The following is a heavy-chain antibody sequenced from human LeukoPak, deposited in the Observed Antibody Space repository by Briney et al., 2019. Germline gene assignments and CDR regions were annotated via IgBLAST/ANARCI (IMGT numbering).Heavy chain of an antibody. V-gene: IGHV3-11*01. D-gene: IGHD3-3*01. J-gene: IGHJ6*03. CDR2: ISSSGSTI. Sequence: GGSLRLSCAASGFTFSDYYMSWIRQAPGKGLEWVSYISSSGSTIYYADSVKGRFTISRDNAKNSLFLQMNSLRAEDTAVYYCAKGVLEWLQNYYYYYMDVWGKGTTVTVSS. CDR1: GFTFSDYY. CDR3: AKGVLEWLQNYYYYYMDV.